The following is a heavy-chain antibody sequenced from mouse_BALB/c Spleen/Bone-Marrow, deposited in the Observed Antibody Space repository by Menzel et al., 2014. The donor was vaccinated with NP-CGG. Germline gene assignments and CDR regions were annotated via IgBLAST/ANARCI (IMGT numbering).Heavy chain of an antibody. CDR1: GFTISSFG. V-gene: IGHV5-17*02. CDR2: ISSGSSTI. Sequence: EVQLQQSGGGLVQPGGSRKLSCAASGFTISSFGMHWVRQAPEKGLEWVAYISSGSSTIYYADTVKGRFTISRDNPKNTLFLQMTSLRSEDTAMYYCARDVPLYDVGYFDYWGQGTTLTVSS. J-gene: IGHJ2*01. CDR3: ARDVPLYDVGYFDY. D-gene: IGHD2-14*01.